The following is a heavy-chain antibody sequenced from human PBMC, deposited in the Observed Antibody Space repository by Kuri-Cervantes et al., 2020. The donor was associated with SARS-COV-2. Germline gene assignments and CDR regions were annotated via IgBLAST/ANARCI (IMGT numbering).Heavy chain of an antibody. V-gene: IGHV4-39*01. CDR2: IYYRGNT. D-gene: IGHD3-9*01. CDR3: ARGYYDTLTASHWYFDL. CDR1: GASISETIFW. J-gene: IGHJ2*01. Sequence: ESLKISCVVSGASISETIFWWGWIRQPPGRGLGWIGSIYYRGNTYYNPSLKSRITMSVDTSKSQFSLRLRSVTAADTAMYYCARGYYDTLTASHWYFDLWGRGTLVTVSS.